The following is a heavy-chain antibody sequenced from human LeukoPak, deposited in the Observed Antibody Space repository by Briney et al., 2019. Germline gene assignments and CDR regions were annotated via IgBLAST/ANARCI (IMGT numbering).Heavy chain of an antibody. CDR2: INRDGSDQ. V-gene: IGHV3-7*01. Sequence: GGSLRLSCVASGLTFSSSWMSWVRQAPGKGLEWVANINRDGSDQYYVDSVKGRFTISRDNAKNSLYLQMNSLRAEDTAVYYCGGGPGYWGQGTLVTVSS. J-gene: IGHJ4*02. CDR1: GLTFSSSW. CDR3: GGGPGY. D-gene: IGHD2-15*01.